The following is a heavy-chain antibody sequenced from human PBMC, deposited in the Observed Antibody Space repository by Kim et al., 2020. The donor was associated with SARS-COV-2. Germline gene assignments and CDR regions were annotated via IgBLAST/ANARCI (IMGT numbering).Heavy chain of an antibody. Sequence: GGSLRLSCAASGLTFSSYAMLWVRQAPGKGLEWVAVISFDGSNKYYGDSVKGRFTVSRDNSKNTLYLQMNSLRAEDTAVYYCARQGVRGPTYWFDPWGQGTLVTVPS. J-gene: IGHJ5*02. CDR3: ARQGVRGPTYWFDP. CDR1: GLTFSSYA. V-gene: IGHV3-30*04. CDR2: ISFDGSNK. D-gene: IGHD3-10*01.